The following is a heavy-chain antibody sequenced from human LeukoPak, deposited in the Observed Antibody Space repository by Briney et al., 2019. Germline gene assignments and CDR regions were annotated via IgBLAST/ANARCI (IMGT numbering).Heavy chain of an antibody. CDR3: AKGSYYYDSSGYRGDAFDI. V-gene: IGHV3-30*02. J-gene: IGHJ3*02. D-gene: IGHD3-22*01. CDR1: GFTFSSYG. CDR2: IRHDGSNR. Sequence: PGGSLRLSCAASGFTFSSYGMHWVRQAPGKGLEWVAFIRHDGSNRYYADSVKGRFTISRDNSKNTLYLQMNSLRAEDTAVYYCAKGSYYYDSSGYRGDAFDIWGQGTMVTVSS.